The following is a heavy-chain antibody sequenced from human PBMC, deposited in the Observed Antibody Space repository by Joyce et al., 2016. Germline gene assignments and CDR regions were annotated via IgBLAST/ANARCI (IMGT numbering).Heavy chain of an antibody. J-gene: IGHJ4*02. Sequence: QVQLVESGGGVVQPGRSLRLSCAASGLTLSNYGVHWVRQGPGKGLELMAVISYDGIYKYYADSVKGRFTISRDKSKNTVFLEMNSLRTEDTAVYYCAKILTATYSSGWFLDYWGQGTLVTVSS. V-gene: IGHV3-30*18. CDR1: GLTLSNYG. CDR3: AKILTATYSSGWFLDY. CDR2: ISYDGIYK. D-gene: IGHD6-25*01.